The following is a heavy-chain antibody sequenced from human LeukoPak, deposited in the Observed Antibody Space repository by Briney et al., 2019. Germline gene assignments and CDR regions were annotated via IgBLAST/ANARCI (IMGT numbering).Heavy chain of an antibody. CDR2: INHSGST. V-gene: IGHV4-34*01. D-gene: IGHD2-2*01. CDR1: GGSFSGYY. Sequence: SETLSLTCAVYGGSFSGYYWSWIRQPPGKGLEWIGEINHSGSTNYNPSLKSRVTISVDTSKNQFSLKLSSVTAADTAVYYCAREVLCSSTSCYSDAFDIWGQGTMVTVSS. J-gene: IGHJ3*02. CDR3: AREVLCSSTSCYSDAFDI.